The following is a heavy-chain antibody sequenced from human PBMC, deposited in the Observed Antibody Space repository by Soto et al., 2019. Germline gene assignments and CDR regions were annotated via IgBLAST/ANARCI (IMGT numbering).Heavy chain of an antibody. V-gene: IGHV1-3*01. CDR2: INPGNGNT. CDR3: ARVVKNFSVSGDPWFDP. CDR1: GYIFANYA. Sequence: ASVKVSCKASGYIFANYAMQWVRQAPGQGLEWMGYINPGNGNTKYSQKFQGRLTISRDTSAYTVYMDLSSLTSKDTAIYYCARVVKNFSVSGDPWFDPWGQGTQVTVSS. D-gene: IGHD3-10*01. J-gene: IGHJ5*02.